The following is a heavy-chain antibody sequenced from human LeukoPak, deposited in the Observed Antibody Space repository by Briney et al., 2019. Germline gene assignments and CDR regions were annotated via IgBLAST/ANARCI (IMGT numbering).Heavy chain of an antibody. J-gene: IGHJ5*02. CDR3: ARDGLKRGSWFDP. V-gene: IGHV3-20*04. Sequence: GGSLRLSCAASGFTFDDYGMAWVRQAPGKGLEWVSGFNWNGGSIVCADSVKGRFTISRDNAKNSMYLQMNSLRAEDTAVYYCARDGLKRGSWFDPWGQGTLVTVSS. D-gene: IGHD2-15*01. CDR1: GFTFDDYG. CDR2: FNWNGGSI.